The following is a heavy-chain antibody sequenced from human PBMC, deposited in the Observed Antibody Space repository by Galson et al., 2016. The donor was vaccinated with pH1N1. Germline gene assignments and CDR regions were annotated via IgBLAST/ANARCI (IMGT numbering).Heavy chain of an antibody. Sequence: SLRLSCAASGFPFSHYYMGWIRQAPGKGLEWISYISGSGTTIYYADSVRGRFTISRDNAQNSLSLHMNSLRAEDTAVYYCARDHFGWAFDVWGQGTMVTVSP. CDR3: ARDHFGWAFDV. J-gene: IGHJ3*01. CDR2: ISGSGTTI. D-gene: IGHD3-10*01. CDR1: GFPFSHYY. V-gene: IGHV3-11*01.